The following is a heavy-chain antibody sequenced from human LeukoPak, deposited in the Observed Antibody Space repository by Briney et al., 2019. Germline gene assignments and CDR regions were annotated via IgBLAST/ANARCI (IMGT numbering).Heavy chain of an antibody. J-gene: IGHJ4*02. D-gene: IGHD6-13*01. V-gene: IGHV4-4*02. CDR2: IYHSGST. Sequence: SETLSLTCAVSGGSISSSNWWSWVRQPPGKGLEWIGEIYHSGSTNYNPSLKSRVTISVDKSKNQFSLKLSSVTAADTAVYYCARGSIAAAGAFDYWGQGTLVTVSS. CDR3: ARGSIAAAGAFDY. CDR1: GGSISSSNW.